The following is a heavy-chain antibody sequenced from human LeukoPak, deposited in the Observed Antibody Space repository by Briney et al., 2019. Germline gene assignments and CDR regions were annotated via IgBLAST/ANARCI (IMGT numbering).Heavy chain of an antibody. CDR2: ISAYNGNT. D-gene: IGHD3-22*01. CDR1: GYTFTSYG. CDR3: ARSPGITMIVVVITPFDY. J-gene: IGHJ4*02. V-gene: IGHV1-18*01. Sequence: ASVTVSCKPSGYTFTSYGISWVRQAPGQGLEWMGWISAYNGNTNYAQKLQGRVTMTTDTSTSTAYMELRSLRSDDTAVYYCARSPGITMIVVVITPFDYWGQGTLVTVSS.